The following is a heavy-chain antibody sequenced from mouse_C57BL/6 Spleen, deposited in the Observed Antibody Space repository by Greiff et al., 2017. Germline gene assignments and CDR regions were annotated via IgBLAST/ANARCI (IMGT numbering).Heavy chain of an antibody. CDR2: IDPENGDT. CDR3: TTGYDYDEVYY. Sequence: VQLQQSGAELVRPGASVKLSCTASGFNIKDDYMHWVKQRPEQGLEWIGWIDPENGDTEYASKFHGKATITADTSSNTAYLQLSSLTSEDTAVYYCTTGYDYDEVYYWGQGTSVTVSS. CDR1: GFNIKDDY. V-gene: IGHV14-4*01. D-gene: IGHD2-4*01. J-gene: IGHJ4*01.